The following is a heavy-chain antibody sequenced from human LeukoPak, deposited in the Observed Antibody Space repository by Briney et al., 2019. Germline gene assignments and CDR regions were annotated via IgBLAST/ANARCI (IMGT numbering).Heavy chain of an antibody. CDR3: ARDSSSRKGYFDY. CDR2: IYHSGST. V-gene: IGHV4-59*02. CDR1: GFTVSRNY. Sequence: TGGSLRLSCAASGFTVSRNYMIWVRQPPGKGLERIGEIYHSGSTNYNPSLKSRVTISVDTSKNQFSLKLSSVTAADTAVYYCARDSSSRKGYFDYWGQGTLVTVSS. J-gene: IGHJ4*02. D-gene: IGHD6-6*01.